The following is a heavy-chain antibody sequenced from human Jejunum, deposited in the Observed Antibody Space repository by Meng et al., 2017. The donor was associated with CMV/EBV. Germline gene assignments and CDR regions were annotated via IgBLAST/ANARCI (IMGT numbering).Heavy chain of an antibody. CDR3: AREIFLSSGFDY. CDR1: GFTFSSSW. Sequence: ASGFTFSSSWRSWVRQTPGKGEEWVANIKQDGKEKYYVDTNKGRYTISRDNAKNSLYLHMNSLKAEDTAVYYCAREIFLSSGFDYWGQGTLVTVSS. V-gene: IGHV3-7*01. J-gene: IGHJ4*02. CDR2: IKQDGKEK. D-gene: IGHD3-3*01.